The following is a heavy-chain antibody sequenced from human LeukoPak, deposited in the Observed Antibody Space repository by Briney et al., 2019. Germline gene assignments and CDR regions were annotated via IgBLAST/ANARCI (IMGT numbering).Heavy chain of an antibody. V-gene: IGHV3-48*01. CDR2: ISSDSSTI. CDR3: ARDQGDSSSWYRSPNFYYFDY. D-gene: IGHD6-13*01. Sequence: PSETLSLTCTVSGGSISSYYWSWIRQPPGKGLEWVSYISSDSSTIYYADSVKGRFTISRDNVKNLLYLQMNSLRAEDTAVYYCARDQGDSSSWYRSPNFYYFDYWGQGTLVTVSS. J-gene: IGHJ4*02. CDR1: GGSISSYY.